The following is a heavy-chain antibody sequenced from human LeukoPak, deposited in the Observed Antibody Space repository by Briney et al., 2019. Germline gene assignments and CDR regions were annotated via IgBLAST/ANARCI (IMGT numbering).Heavy chain of an antibody. D-gene: IGHD3-22*01. CDR1: GFTFSRYW. J-gene: IGHJ4*02. CDR3: ARCVLSGSYYYGYFDY. Sequence: GGSLILSCAASGFTFSRYWMSWVRQAPGKGLEWVANINQDGSERYYVDSVKGRFTISRDNAKNSLYLQMSSLRAEDTAVYYCARCVLSGSYYYGYFDYWGQGTLVTVSS. V-gene: IGHV3-7*04. CDR2: INQDGSER.